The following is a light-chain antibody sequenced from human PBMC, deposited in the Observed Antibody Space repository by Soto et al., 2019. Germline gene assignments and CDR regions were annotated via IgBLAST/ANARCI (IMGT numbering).Light chain of an antibody. CDR2: AAS. V-gene: IGKV1-16*01. J-gene: IGKJ5*01. CDR3: QHYSAHPLT. CDR1: EDIKSY. Sequence: DIQMTQSPSSLSASVGDRVTIICRATEDIKSYLAWFQQKPGKAPKSLIYAASTLQSGVPSRFTGSGSGTEFSLTISSLQPEDFATYYCQHYSAHPLTFGQGTRLETK.